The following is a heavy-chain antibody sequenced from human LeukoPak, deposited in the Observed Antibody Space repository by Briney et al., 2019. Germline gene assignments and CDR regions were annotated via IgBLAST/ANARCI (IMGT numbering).Heavy chain of an antibody. V-gene: IGHV3-74*01. CDR2: INSDGSST. D-gene: IGHD3-16*01. CDR3: ARLAITGSYTYDDY. Sequence: PGGSLRLSCAASGFTFSSYWMHWVRHAPGKGLVWVSRINSDGSSTNYADSVKGRFTISRDNSKNTLYLQISSLRAEDTAVYYCARLAITGSYTYDDYWGQGTLVTVSS. J-gene: IGHJ4*02. CDR1: GFTFSSYW.